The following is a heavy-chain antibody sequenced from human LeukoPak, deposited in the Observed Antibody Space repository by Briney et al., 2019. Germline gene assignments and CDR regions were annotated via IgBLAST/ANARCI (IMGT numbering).Heavy chain of an antibody. CDR2: TNWDGAST. V-gene: IGHV3-20*04. CDR1: GFRFDDYG. CDR3: GRVYCSTTSCYDYYDYYMDV. D-gene: IGHD2-2*01. J-gene: IGHJ6*03. Sequence: GGSLRLSCAASGFRFDDYGMSWVRHVPGKGLEWVSGTNWDGASTGYADSVKGRFTISRDNVKNFLYLQMNSLRVEDTALYFCGRVYCSTTSCYDYYDYYMDVWGKGTTVTVAS.